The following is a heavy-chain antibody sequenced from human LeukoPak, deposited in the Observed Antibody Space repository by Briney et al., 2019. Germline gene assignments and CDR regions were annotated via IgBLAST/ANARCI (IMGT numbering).Heavy chain of an antibody. D-gene: IGHD4-17*01. CDR1: GFTFSSYS. J-gene: IGHJ4*02. Sequence: GGSLRLSCAASGFTFSSYSMNWVRQAPGKGLEWVSSIDFTSRYIYNADSVKGRFTTSRDNAKNSLDLQMNSLKVEDTAVYYCARDLRGPPMTTVTSPFDYWGQGTLVTVSS. CDR3: ARDLRGPPMTTVTSPFDY. V-gene: IGHV3-21*01. CDR2: IDFTSRYI.